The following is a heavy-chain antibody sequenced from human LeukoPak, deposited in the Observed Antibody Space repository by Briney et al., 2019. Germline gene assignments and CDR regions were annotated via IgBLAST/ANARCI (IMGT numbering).Heavy chain of an antibody. Sequence: ASVKVSCKASGYTFTSYAMHWVRQAPGQGLEWMGWISAYNGNTNYAQKLQGRVTMTTDTSTSTAYMELRSLRSDDTAVYYCARDRFPRYYYDSSGYGKFDYWGQGTLVTVSS. J-gene: IGHJ4*02. CDR3: ARDRFPRYYYDSSGYGKFDY. CDR1: GYTFTSYA. D-gene: IGHD3-22*01. CDR2: ISAYNGNT. V-gene: IGHV1-18*01.